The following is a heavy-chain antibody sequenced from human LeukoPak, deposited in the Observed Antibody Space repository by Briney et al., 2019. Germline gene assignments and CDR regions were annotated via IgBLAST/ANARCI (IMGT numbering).Heavy chain of an antibody. CDR1: GFTFSSYA. CDR2: VSGSGSST. V-gene: IGHV3-23*01. D-gene: IGHD3-10*01. Sequence: RAGGSLRLSCAASGFTFSSYAMSWVRQAPGKGLEWVSSVSGSGSSTYYADSVKGRFTISRDNSKNTLYLQMNSLRAEDTAVYYCAKDQRGYGRIIDYWGQGTLVTISS. CDR3: AKDQRGYGRIIDY. J-gene: IGHJ4*02.